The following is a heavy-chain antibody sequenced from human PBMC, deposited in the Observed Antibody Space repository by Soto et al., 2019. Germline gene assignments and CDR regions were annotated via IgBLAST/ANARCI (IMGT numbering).Heavy chain of an antibody. CDR3: TPGREQNFQ. CDR2: IYSGGNT. V-gene: IGHV3-66*01. D-gene: IGHD1-26*01. J-gene: IGHJ4*02. CDR1: GLTVSNNY. Sequence: EVLLVESGGGLVQPGGSLRLSCAASGLTVSNNYITWVRQAPGKGLEWVSLIYSGGNTYYADSVKGRFTISRDSSRNTVYLQMHSLRPEDTAVCYCTPGREQNFQWGQGTLVTVSS.